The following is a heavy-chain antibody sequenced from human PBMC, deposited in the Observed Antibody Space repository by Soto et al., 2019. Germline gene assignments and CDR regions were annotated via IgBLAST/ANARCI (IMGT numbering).Heavy chain of an antibody. J-gene: IGHJ5*02. CDR2: IHHSGST. Sequence: QVQLQESGPGLVEPSQTLSLTCTVSGDSISGEGWYWSWIRQYSGRGLEWIGYIHHSGSTYSNPSLXRXVXIXLDTSTTQFCLKLTSVTAADTAVYYCARAWTATAGWANWFALWGQGTLVTVSS. V-gene: IGHV4-31*03. CDR3: ARAWTATAGWANWFAL. CDR1: GDSISGEGWY. D-gene: IGHD6-13*01.